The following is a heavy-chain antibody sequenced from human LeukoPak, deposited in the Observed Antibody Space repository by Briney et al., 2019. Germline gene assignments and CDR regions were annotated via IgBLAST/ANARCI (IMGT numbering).Heavy chain of an antibody. CDR1: GFTFSSYW. J-gene: IGHJ4*02. CDR3: ARGLYDSSGLGDY. V-gene: IGHV3-74*01. D-gene: IGHD3-22*01. Sequence: GGSLRLSCAASGFTFSSYWMHWVRQGPGKGLVWVSRINNDGSGTSYADSVKGRFTISRDNAKNTLYLQMNSLRAEDTAVYYCARGLYDSSGLGDYWGQGTLVTVSS. CDR2: INNDGSGT.